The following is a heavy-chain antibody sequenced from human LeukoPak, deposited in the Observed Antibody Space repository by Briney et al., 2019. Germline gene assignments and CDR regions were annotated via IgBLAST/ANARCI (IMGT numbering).Heavy chain of an antibody. Sequence: SETLSLTCTVSGGSISSYYWSWIRQPPGKGLEWIGYIYHSGSTNYNPSLKSRVTISVDTSKNQFSLKLSSVTAADTAVYYCARGIGVGRDYFDYWGRGILVTLSS. CDR2: IYHSGST. J-gene: IGHJ4*02. CDR1: GGSISSYY. D-gene: IGHD3-3*01. V-gene: IGHV4-59*08. CDR3: ARGIGVGRDYFDY.